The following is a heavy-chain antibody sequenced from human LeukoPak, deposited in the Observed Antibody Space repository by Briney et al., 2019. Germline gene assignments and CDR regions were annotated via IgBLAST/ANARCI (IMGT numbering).Heavy chain of an antibody. CDR2: INHSVST. D-gene: IGHD4-17*01. CDR3: ARITVTTTPDDN. V-gene: IGHV4-34*01. Sequence: PSETLSLTCAVYGGSFSGYYWSWIRQPPGKGLEWMGEINHSVSTNYNPSLKSRVTISVDTSKNQFSLKLRSVTAADTAVYYCARITVTTTPDDNCGEGNLGSVSS. J-gene: IGHJ4*02. CDR1: GGSFSGYY.